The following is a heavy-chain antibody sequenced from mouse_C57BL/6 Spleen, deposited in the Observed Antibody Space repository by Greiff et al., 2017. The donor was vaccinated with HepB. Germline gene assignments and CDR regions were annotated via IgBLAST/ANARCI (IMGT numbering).Heavy chain of an antibody. CDR1: GFTFSSYA. Sequence: EVKVVESGEGLVKPGGSLKLSCAASGFTFSSYAMSWVRQTPEKRLEWVAYISSGGDYIYYADTVKGRFTISRDNARNTLYLQMSSLKSEDTAMYYCTRDQSNSYYFDYWGQGTTLTVSS. V-gene: IGHV5-9-1*02. D-gene: IGHD4-1*01. CDR3: TRDQSNSYYFDY. CDR2: ISSGGDYI. J-gene: IGHJ2*01.